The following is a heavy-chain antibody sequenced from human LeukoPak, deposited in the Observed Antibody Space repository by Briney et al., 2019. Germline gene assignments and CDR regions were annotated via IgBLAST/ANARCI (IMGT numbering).Heavy chain of an antibody. V-gene: IGHV4-30-4*01. CDR1: GGSISSGDYY. CDR2: IYYSGSY. Sequence: PSQTLSLTCAVSGGSISSGDYYWSWIRQPPGKGLEWIGYIYYSGSYYYNPSLKSRVTISVDTSKNQFSLKLSSVTAADTAVYYCAREGGVMDDILTGYTTYYFDYWGQGTLVTVSS. D-gene: IGHD3-9*01. CDR3: AREGGVMDDILTGYTTYYFDY. J-gene: IGHJ4*02.